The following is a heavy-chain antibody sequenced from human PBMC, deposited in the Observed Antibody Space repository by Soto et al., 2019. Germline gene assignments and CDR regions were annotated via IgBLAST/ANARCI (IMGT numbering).Heavy chain of an antibody. D-gene: IGHD4-17*01. CDR3: ACYYGDYGDFDY. V-gene: IGHV4-39*01. CDR1: GGSISSSSYY. CDR2: IYYSGST. J-gene: IGHJ4*02. Sequence: SETLSLTCTVSGGSISSSSYYWGWIRQPPGKWLEWIGSIYYSGSTYYNPSLKSRVTISVDTSKNQFSLKLSSVTAADTAMYYCACYYGDYGDFDYWGQGTLVTVSS.